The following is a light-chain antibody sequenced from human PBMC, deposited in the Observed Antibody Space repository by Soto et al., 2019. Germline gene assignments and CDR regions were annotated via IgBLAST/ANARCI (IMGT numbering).Light chain of an antibody. CDR2: GAS. CDR3: QQYGRSGT. CDR1: QSVSNNY. J-gene: IGKJ1*01. Sequence: EIVLTQSPGTLSLSPGERATLSCRASQSVSNNYLDWYQQKPGQDPTLLIYGASNRATGIPDRFSGSGSGTDFTLTISRLEPEDFAVYYCQQYGRSGTFGQGTKVEIQ. V-gene: IGKV3-20*01.